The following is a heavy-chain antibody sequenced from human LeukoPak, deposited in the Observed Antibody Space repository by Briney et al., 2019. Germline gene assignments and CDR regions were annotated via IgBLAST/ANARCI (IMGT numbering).Heavy chain of an antibody. CDR3: ARAGDSGSYLFFDY. CDR1: GFTFSAYI. Sequence: GGSLRLSCAASGFTFSAYIRNWVRQAPGKGLEWVSSISSSSTYIYYADSVKGRFTISRDNAKNSLYLQMNILRAEDTAVYYCARAGDSGSYLFFDYWGQGTLVTVSS. D-gene: IGHD1-26*01. V-gene: IGHV3-21*01. J-gene: IGHJ4*02. CDR2: ISSSSTYI.